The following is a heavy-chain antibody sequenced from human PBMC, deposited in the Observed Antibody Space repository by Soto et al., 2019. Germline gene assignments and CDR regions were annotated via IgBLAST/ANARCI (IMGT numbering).Heavy chain of an antibody. Sequence: EVLLAESGGGLVQPGGSLRLSCAASGFSVSDNYMTWVRLAPGKGLEWVSVIYSRGGAHYADSVKGRFTISRDHSKNTVYLQMNNVRVDDTAVYYCAGGYTGSDAVGYFNNWCQGTLITVSS. CDR3: AGGYTGSDAVGYFNN. CDR1: GFSVSDNY. V-gene: IGHV3-66*01. J-gene: IGHJ4*02. D-gene: IGHD5-12*01. CDR2: IYSRGGA.